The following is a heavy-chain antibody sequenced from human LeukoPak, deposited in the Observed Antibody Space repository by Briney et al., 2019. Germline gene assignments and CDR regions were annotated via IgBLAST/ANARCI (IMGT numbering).Heavy chain of an antibody. CDR2: INHSGST. CDR3: VRGLYDSTTYRAFHI. CDR1: GGSFSGYY. D-gene: IGHD2/OR15-2a*01. V-gene: IGHV4-34*01. J-gene: IGHJ3*02. Sequence: SETLSLTCAVYGGSFSGYYWSWIRQPPGKGLEWIGEINHSGSTNYNPSLKSRVTISVDTSKNQFSLKLSSVTAADTAVYYCVRGLYDSTTYRAFHIWGQGTMVTVSS.